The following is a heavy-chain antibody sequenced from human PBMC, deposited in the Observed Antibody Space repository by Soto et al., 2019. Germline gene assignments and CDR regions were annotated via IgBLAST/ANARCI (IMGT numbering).Heavy chain of an antibody. CDR1: EFTFSGRS. J-gene: IGHJ6*04. CDR2: IDKVGTDS. CDR3: ARGWFGPVV. D-gene: IGHD3-10*01. V-gene: IGHV3-74*01. Sequence: PGGSLSLSCAASEFTFSGRSVPWVRQAPGKGLVWVSGIDKVGTDSTYADSVKGRFTSSRDNAKNTVYLQMSSLRVEDTAVYYCARGWFGPVVWGKGTTVTVSS.